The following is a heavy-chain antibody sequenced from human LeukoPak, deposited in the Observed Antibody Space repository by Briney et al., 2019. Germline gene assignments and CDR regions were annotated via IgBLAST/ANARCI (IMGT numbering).Heavy chain of an antibody. CDR3: ARLRVYYFDY. CDR1: GGSTSSYY. CDR2: VYYSGST. J-gene: IGHJ4*02. Sequence: SETLSLTCTVSGGSTSSYYWSWIRQPPGKGLEWIGYVYYSGSTNYNPSLKSRVTMSLDPSRNQFSLKLRSVTVADMAVYYCARLRVYYFDYWGQGTLVTVSS. V-gene: IGHV4-59*01.